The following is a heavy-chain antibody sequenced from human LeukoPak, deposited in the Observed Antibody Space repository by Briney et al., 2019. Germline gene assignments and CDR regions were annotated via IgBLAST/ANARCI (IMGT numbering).Heavy chain of an antibody. J-gene: IGHJ4*02. CDR1: GFTFSDYA. Sequence: GGSLRLSCGASGFTFSDYAMSWVRQAPGKGLEWVSAISGSGGSTYYADSVKGRFTISRDNSKNTLYLQMNSLRAEDTAVYYCAKGGSYDSSGYYSAYWGQGTLVTVSS. D-gene: IGHD3-22*01. V-gene: IGHV3-23*01. CDR2: ISGSGGST. CDR3: AKGGSYDSSGYYSAY.